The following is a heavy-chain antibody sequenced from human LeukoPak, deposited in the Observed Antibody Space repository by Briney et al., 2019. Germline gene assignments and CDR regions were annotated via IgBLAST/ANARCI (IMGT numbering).Heavy chain of an antibody. CDR3: SRFTYCSGGSCCFDP. Sequence: GGSLRLSCTASGFTFGDYAMSWVRQAPGKGPEWIGFITSKAYSGTTEYAASVKGRFTISRDDSKNIAYLQMSSLKTEDTAVYYCSRFTYCSGGSCCFDPWGQGTLVTVSS. CDR2: ITSKAYSGTT. V-gene: IGHV3-49*04. J-gene: IGHJ5*02. CDR1: GFTFGDYA. D-gene: IGHD2-15*01.